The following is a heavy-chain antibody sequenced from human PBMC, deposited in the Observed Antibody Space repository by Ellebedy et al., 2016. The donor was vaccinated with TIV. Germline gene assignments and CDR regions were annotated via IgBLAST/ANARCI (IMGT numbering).Heavy chain of an antibody. Sequence: GESLKISXAASGFSFNAYDMNWVRQAPGKSLEWISYIGTNDDILYADSVKGRFTISRDNAKTSLFLQMNSLRVEDTAVYYCARRVGATVTTRFDYWGRGTPVTVSS. CDR3: ARRVGATVTTRFDY. V-gene: IGHV3-69-1*01. CDR2: IGTNDDI. J-gene: IGHJ4*02. CDR1: GFSFNAYD. D-gene: IGHD4-17*01.